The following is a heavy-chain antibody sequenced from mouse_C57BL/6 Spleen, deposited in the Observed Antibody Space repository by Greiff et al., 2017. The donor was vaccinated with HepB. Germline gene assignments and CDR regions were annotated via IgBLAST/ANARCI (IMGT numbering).Heavy chain of an antibody. CDR2: IWSGGST. CDR3: ARTTFDY. J-gene: IGHJ2*01. Sequence: VQLQQSGPGLVQPSQSLSITCPVSGFSLTSYGVHWVRQSPGKGLEWLGVIWSGGSTDYNAAFISRLSISKDNSKSQVFFKMNSLQADDTAIYYCARTTFDYWGQGTTLTVSS. V-gene: IGHV2-2*01. CDR1: GFSLTSYG.